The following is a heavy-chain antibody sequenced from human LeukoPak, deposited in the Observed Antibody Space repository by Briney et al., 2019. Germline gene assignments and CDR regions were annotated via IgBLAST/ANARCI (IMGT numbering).Heavy chain of an antibody. CDR3: AGSQWLVNFDY. Sequence: GGSLRLSCTASGFTISSNYINWVRQAPGKGLEWVSVIYAGGDTYYADSVRGRFTISRDTSENTLYLQMNSLRAEDTALYYCAGSQWLVNFDYWGQGTLVTVSS. CDR2: IYAGGDT. D-gene: IGHD6-19*01. V-gene: IGHV3-66*01. CDR1: GFTISSNY. J-gene: IGHJ4*02.